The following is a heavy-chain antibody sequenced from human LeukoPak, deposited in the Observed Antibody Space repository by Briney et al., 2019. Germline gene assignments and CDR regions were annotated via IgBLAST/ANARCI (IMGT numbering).Heavy chain of an antibody. J-gene: IGHJ6*02. Sequence: GGSLRLSCAASGFTFTTYSMHWVRQAPGKGLEWVAAISNDGDKKYYADSVKGQFTIPRDNSKNTLYLQMNDLRAEDTAVYYCIRELYNYGMDVWGQGTTVTVSS. V-gene: IGHV3-30-3*01. CDR2: ISNDGDKK. CDR3: IRELYNYGMDV. CDR1: GFTFTTYS.